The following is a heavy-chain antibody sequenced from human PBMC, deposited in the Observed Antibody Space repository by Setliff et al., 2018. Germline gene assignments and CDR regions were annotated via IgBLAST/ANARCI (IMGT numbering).Heavy chain of an antibody. CDR1: GGSISSYY. D-gene: IGHD3-3*01. CDR2: IYYSGNT. Sequence: ETLSLTCTVSGGSISSYYWSWIRQPPGKGLEWIGYIYYSGNTNYNPSLKSRVTISVDTSKNQFSLKLSSVTAADTAVYFCARGYYNFLSGYYTPYYFDYWGQGTLVTVSS. V-gene: IGHV4-59*01. CDR3: ARGYYNFLSGYYTPYYFDY. J-gene: IGHJ4*02.